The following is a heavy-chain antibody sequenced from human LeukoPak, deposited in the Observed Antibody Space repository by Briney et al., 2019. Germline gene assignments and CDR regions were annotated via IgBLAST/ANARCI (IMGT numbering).Heavy chain of an antibody. D-gene: IGHD3-3*01. CDR3: ARGNRYYDLNFDY. CDR1: GFTFSSYA. V-gene: IGHV3-30-3*01. J-gene: IGHJ4*02. CDR2: ISYDGSNK. Sequence: PGGSLRLSCAASGFTFSSYAMSWVRQAPGKGLEWVAVISYDGSNKYYADSVKGRFTISRDNSKNTLYLQMNSLRAEDTAVYYCARGNRYYDLNFDYWGQGTLVTVSS.